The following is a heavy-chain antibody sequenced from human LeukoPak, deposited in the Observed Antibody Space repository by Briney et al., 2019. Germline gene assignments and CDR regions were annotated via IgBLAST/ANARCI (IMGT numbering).Heavy chain of an antibody. CDR2: IKSDGST. CDR1: GFTFSTYW. D-gene: IGHD3-22*01. J-gene: IGHJ1*01. V-gene: IGHV3-74*01. CDR3: ARAPSEIGGYYPEYFRH. Sequence: RGSLRLSCAASGFTFSTYWMHWVRQAPGKGLVWVSRIKSDGSTNYADSVKGRFTISRDNAKNTVSLRMNSLRPEDTGVYYCARAPSEIGGYYPEYFRHWGQGTLVTVSS.